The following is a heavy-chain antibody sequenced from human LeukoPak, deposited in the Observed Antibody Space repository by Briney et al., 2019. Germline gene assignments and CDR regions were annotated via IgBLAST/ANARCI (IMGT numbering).Heavy chain of an antibody. CDR1: GFSFSNYG. V-gene: IGHV3-30*02. D-gene: IGHD3-10*02. Sequence: GGSLRLSCAASGFSFSNYGMHWVRQAPGKGLEWGAFIRYDGSIKYYADSVKGRFTISRDNSKSTLYLHMNSLRVEDTAIYYCAELGITMIGGVWGKGTTVTISS. CDR2: IRYDGSIK. CDR3: AELGITMIGGV. J-gene: IGHJ6*04.